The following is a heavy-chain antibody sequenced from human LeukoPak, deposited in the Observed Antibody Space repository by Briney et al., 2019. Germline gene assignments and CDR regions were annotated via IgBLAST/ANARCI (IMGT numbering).Heavy chain of an antibody. CDR2: ISSSFSTI. CDR1: VFTFSAYY. D-gene: IGHD3-16*01. J-gene: IGHJ4*02. V-gene: IGHV3-11*01. CDR3: ARDMGGYFDY. Sequence: GGPLRLSCAASVFTFSAYYMSWLRQATGKGLEWVSYISSSFSTIYYADSVKDRFTISRDNAKNSLYLQMNSLRSEDTAVYYCARDMGGYFDYWGQGTLVTVSS.